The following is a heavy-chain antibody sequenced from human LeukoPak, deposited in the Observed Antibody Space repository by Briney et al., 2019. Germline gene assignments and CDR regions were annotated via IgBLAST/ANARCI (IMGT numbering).Heavy chain of an antibody. D-gene: IGHD3-16*02. CDR3: AKDGVILGPGIYWYMDV. V-gene: IGHV3-30*02. CDR1: TFTFSSYG. Sequence: NPGGSLRLSCAASTFTFSSYGMHWVRQAPGKGLEWVAFIQYDGSNKYYADSVKGRFTISRDNSKNTLYLQMNSLRVEDTAVFYCAKDGVILGPGIYWYMDVWGRGTTVTVSS. J-gene: IGHJ6*03. CDR2: IQYDGSNK.